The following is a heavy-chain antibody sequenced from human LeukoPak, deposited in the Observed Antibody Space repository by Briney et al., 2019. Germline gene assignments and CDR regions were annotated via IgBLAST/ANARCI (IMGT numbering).Heavy chain of an antibody. CDR3: ARDGAAAGTVTDY. D-gene: IGHD6-13*01. CDR2: ISSSSSYI. Sequence: KPGGSLRLSCAASGFTFSSYSMNWVRQAPGKGLEWVSSISSSSSYIYYADSVKGRFTISRDNAKNSLYLQMNSLSAEDTAVYYCARDGAAAGTVTDYWGQGTLVTVSS. J-gene: IGHJ4*02. CDR1: GFTFSSYS. V-gene: IGHV3-21*01.